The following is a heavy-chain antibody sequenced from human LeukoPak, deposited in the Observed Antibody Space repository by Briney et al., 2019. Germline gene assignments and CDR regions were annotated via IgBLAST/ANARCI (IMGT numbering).Heavy chain of an antibody. CDR1: GYSISSGYY. CDR3: ARLYYGGITYYYYYMDV. V-gene: IGHV4-38-2*01. D-gene: IGHD4-23*01. J-gene: IGHJ6*03. Sequence: KTSETLSLTCAVSGYSISSGYYWGWIRQPPGKGLEWIGSIYHSGSTYYNPSLKSRVTISVDTSKNQFSLKLSSVTAADTAVYYCARLYYGGITYYYYYMDVWGKGNTVTVSS. CDR2: IYHSGST.